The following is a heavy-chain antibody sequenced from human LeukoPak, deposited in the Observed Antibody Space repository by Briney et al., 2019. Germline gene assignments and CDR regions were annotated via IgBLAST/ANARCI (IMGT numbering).Heavy chain of an antibody. CDR2: ISGSGGST. V-gene: IGHV3-23*01. CDR3: AKDHSSCCYYLDY. CDR1: GFTFSSYA. Sequence: PGGSLRLSCVASGFTFSSYAMSWVRQAPGKGLEWVSAISGSGGSTYYADSVKGRFTISRDNSKNTLYLQMNSLRAEDTAVYYCAKDHSSCCYYLDYWGQGTLVTVSS. D-gene: IGHD2-2*01. J-gene: IGHJ4*02.